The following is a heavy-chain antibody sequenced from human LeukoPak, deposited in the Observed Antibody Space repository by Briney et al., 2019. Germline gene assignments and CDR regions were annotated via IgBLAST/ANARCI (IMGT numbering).Heavy chain of an antibody. CDR3: AKNSDL. V-gene: IGHV4-34*01. J-gene: IGHJ2*01. CDR2: IHHSGST. Sequence: PSETLSLTCAVYGGSFSGYYWSWIRQPPGKGLEWIGEIHHSGSTNSNPSLKSRVTVSVDTSKNQFSLKLSSVTAADTAVYFCAKNSDLWGRGTLVTVSS. CDR1: GGSFSGYY.